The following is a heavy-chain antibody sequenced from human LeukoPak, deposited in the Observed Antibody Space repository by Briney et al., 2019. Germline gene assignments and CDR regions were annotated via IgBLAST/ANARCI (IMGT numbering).Heavy chain of an antibody. D-gene: IGHD2-2*01. Sequence: ASVKVSCKASGYTFTSYGISWVRQAPGQGLEWMGWISAYNGNTNYAQKLQGRVTMTTDTSTSTAYMERRSLRSDDTAVYYCARDRGDIVVVPAATQPFGYGMDVWGQGTTVTVSS. J-gene: IGHJ6*02. CDR2: ISAYNGNT. CDR3: ARDRGDIVVVPAATQPFGYGMDV. CDR1: GYTFTSYG. V-gene: IGHV1-18*01.